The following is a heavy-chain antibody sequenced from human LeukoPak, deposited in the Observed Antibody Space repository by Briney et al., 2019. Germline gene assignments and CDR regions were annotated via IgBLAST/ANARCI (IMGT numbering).Heavy chain of an antibody. CDR1: GYTFTSYG. V-gene: IGHV1-18*01. D-gene: IGHD3-22*01. CDR3: ARATRTYDSSGYYDAFDI. J-gene: IGHJ3*02. CDR2: ISAYNGNT. Sequence: ASVKVSCKASGYTFTSYGISWVRQAPGQGLEWMGWISAYNGNTNYAQKLQGRVTMTTDTSTSTAYMELSSLRSEDTAVYYCARATRTYDSSGYYDAFDIWGQGTMVTVSS.